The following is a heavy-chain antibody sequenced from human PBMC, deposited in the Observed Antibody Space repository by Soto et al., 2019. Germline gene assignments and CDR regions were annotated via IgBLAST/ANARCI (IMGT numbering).Heavy chain of an antibody. V-gene: IGHV4-59*08. CDR2: IYYSGTT. J-gene: IGHJ4*02. Sequence: QVQLQESGPGLVKPSETLSLTCNVSGGSISSYYWSWLRQPPGKGLEWIGYIYYSGTTNYNPSLKSRVTISVDTSKNQLSLKLSSVTAADTAVYYCARRYGYSFDYWGQGTLVTVSS. D-gene: IGHD5-18*01. CDR1: GGSISSYY. CDR3: ARRYGYSFDY.